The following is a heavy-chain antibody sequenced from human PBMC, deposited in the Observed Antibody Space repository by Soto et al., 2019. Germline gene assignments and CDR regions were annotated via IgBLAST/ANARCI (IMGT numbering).Heavy chain of an antibody. CDR2: IVPLSDRT. J-gene: IGHJ4*02. CDR3: ARKSGRDCHSGGGCFALDV. Sequence: QVQLVQSGAEVKKPGSSLKVSCKVFGETLNSNPIGWVRQAPGQGLEWVGGIVPLSDRTNYAQELQGRVTVTADGSTSTVDMELSNLKSDDTAVYCCARKSGRDCHSGGGCFALDVWGQGSLITVSS. V-gene: IGHV1-69*01. CDR1: GETLNSNP. D-gene: IGHD2-15*01.